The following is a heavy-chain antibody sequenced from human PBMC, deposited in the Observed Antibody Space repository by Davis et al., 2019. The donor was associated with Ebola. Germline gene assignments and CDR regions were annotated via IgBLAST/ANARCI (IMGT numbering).Heavy chain of an antibody. CDR1: GFTFNQYA. D-gene: IGHD6-13*01. CDR2: ISKSGRDT. J-gene: IGHJ4*02. Sequence: GESLKISCAASGFTFNQYAMTWVRQAPGKGLEWVSTISKSGRDTDYADSVKGRLSVSRDNSKNTLYLQMNTLRAEDTAVYYCAKEQSYSSSWDTFDYWGQGTLVTVSS. V-gene: IGHV3-23*01. CDR3: AKEQSYSSSWDTFDY.